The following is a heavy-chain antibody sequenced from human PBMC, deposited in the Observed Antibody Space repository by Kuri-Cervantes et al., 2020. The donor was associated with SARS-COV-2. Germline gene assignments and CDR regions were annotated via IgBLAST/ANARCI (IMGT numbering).Heavy chain of an antibody. J-gene: IGHJ3*02. V-gene: IGHV3-33*06. Sequence: LSLTCAASGFTFSSYGMHWVRQAPGKGREWVAVIWYDGSNKYYADSVKGRFTISRDNSKNTLYLQMNSLRAEDTAVYYCAKGVGAFDIWGQGTMVTVSS. D-gene: IGHD1-26*01. CDR1: GFTFSSYG. CDR3: AKGVGAFDI. CDR2: IWYDGSNK.